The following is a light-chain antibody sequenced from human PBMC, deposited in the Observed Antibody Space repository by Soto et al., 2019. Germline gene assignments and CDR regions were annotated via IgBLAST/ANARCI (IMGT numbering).Light chain of an antibody. CDR2: KTS. J-gene: IGKJ1*01. CDR1: QSISSW. V-gene: IGKV1-5*03. CDR3: QQYNTYSRT. Sequence: DIQMTQSPSTLSASVGDRVTITCRASQSISSWLAWYQQKPGKAPKLLMSKTSSLESGVPSRFSGSGSGTEFTLTISSLQPDDFATYYCQQYNTYSRTFGQGTKVEIK.